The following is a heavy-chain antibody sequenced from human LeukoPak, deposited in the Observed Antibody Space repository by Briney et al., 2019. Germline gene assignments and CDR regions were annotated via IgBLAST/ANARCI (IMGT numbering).Heavy chain of an antibody. CDR1: GGTFSSYA. CDR3: ARGGYSYADFDY. J-gene: IGHJ4*02. CDR2: INPKSGDT. V-gene: IGHV1-2*02. D-gene: IGHD5-18*01. Sequence: ASVKVSCKASGGTFSSYAISWVRQAPGQGLEWMGWINPKSGDTNHAQKFQGRVTMTRDTSITTVYMELSSLRSDDTAVYYCARGGYSYADFDYWGQGTLVTVSS.